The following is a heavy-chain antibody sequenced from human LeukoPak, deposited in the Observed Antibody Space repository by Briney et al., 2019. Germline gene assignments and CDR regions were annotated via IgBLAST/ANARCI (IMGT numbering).Heavy chain of an antibody. D-gene: IGHD5-18*01. Sequence: SETLSLTCTVSGGSISSYYWYWIRQPAGKGLEWIGRVYISGSTYYNPSLKSRVTISVDTSKNQFSLNLSSVTAADTAVYYCANTAKDYYYYYYMDVWGKGTTVTISS. J-gene: IGHJ6*03. V-gene: IGHV4-59*05. CDR3: ANTAKDYYYYYYMDV. CDR1: GGSISSYY. CDR2: VYISGST.